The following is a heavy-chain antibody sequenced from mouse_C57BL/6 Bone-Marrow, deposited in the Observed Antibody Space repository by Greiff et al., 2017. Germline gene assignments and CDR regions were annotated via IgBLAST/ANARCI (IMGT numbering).Heavy chain of an antibody. Sequence: EVMLVESGEGLVKPGGSLKLSCAASGFTFSSYAMSWVRQTPEKRLEWVAYISSGGDYIYYADTVKGRFTISRDNARNTLYLQMSSLKSEDTAMDYCTRARLLAWFADWGQGTLVTVSA. V-gene: IGHV5-9-1*02. CDR1: GFTFSSYA. J-gene: IGHJ3*01. CDR3: TRARLLAWFAD. D-gene: IGHD2-3*01. CDR2: ISSGGDYI.